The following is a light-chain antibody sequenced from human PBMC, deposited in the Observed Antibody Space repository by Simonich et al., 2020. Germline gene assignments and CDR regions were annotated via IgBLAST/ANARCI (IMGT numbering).Light chain of an antibody. CDR1: QSVLYSSNNQHY. J-gene: IGKJ2*01. V-gene: IGKV4-1*01. Sequence: DIVMTQSPDSLAVSLGERATINCKSSQSVLYSSNNQHYLAWYQQKPGQPPKLLIYCASTREAGVPDRFSGSGSGTDFTLTISSLQAEDVAVYYCQQYYSTPYTFGQGTKLEIK. CDR3: QQYYSTPYT. CDR2: CAS.